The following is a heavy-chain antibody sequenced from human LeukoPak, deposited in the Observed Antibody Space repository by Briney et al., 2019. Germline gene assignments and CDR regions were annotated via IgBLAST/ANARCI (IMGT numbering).Heavy chain of an antibody. D-gene: IGHD6-13*01. CDR3: AKDRWKQQPYSFDI. J-gene: IGHJ3*02. CDR1: GFTFSSYA. Sequence: GGSLRLSCAASGFTFSSYAMSWVRQAPGEGLEWVSGISGSGDITYNADSVKGRFTISRDNSRNTLYLQMNSLRAEDTAVYYCAKDRWKQQPYSFDIWGQGTMVTVSS. CDR2: ISGSGDIT. V-gene: IGHV3-23*01.